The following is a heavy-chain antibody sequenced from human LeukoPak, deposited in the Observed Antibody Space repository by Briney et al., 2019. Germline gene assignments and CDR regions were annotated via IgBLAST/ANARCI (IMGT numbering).Heavy chain of an antibody. Sequence: PGGSLRLACAASGFNIRGYALDWVRQAPGKGLEWLAFIDYSAKVIYYADSVKGRFAISRDDAKNSLYPQMNSLRAEDTAVYYCGRDLPTGYAIDSWGQGALVTVSS. J-gene: IGHJ4*02. CDR3: GRDLPTGYAIDS. CDR1: GFNIRGYA. V-gene: IGHV3-48*01. CDR2: IDYSAKVI. D-gene: IGHD3-9*01.